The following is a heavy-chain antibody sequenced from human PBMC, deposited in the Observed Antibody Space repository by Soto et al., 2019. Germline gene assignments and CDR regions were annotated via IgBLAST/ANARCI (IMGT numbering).Heavy chain of an antibody. J-gene: IGHJ4*02. Sequence: GESLRLSCAASGFTFSSYAMSWVRQAPGKGLEWVSAISGSGGSTYYADSVKGRFTISRDNSKNTLYLQMNSLRAEDTAVYYCAREFYGYYTYGPGDYWGQGTLVTVS. CDR2: ISGSGGST. CDR3: AREFYGYYTYGPGDY. CDR1: GFTFSSYA. D-gene: IGHD3-3*01. V-gene: IGHV3-23*01.